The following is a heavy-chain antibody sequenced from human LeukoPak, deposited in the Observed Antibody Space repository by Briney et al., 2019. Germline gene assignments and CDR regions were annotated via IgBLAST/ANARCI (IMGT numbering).Heavy chain of an antibody. CDR1: GGSISSGSYY. CDR3: ARHGRYYDILTVYYYWFDP. V-gene: IGHV4-39*01. J-gene: IGHJ5*02. CDR2: IYYSGST. Sequence: SETLSLTCTVSGGSISSGSYYWGWIRQPPGKGLEWIGSIYYSGSTPYNPSLKSRVTISEYASKNQFSLKLRSVTVADTAVYYCARHGRYYDILTVYYYWFDPWGQGTLVTVSS. D-gene: IGHD3-9*01.